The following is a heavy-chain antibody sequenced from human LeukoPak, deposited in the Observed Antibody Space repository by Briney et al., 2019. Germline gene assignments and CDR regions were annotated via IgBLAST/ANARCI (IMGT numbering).Heavy chain of an antibody. CDR2: ISAYNGNT. CDR1: GYTFTSYG. D-gene: IGHD6-6*01. CDR3: ARGGSSRLTKYYYHMDV. J-gene: IGHJ6*03. V-gene: IGHV1-18*01. Sequence: GASVKVSCKASGYTFTSYGISWVRQAPGQGLEWMGWISAYNGNTNYAQKLQGRVTITADRSTTTAYMELSSLRYEDTAVYYCARGGSSRLTKYYYHMDVWGKGTTVTVSS.